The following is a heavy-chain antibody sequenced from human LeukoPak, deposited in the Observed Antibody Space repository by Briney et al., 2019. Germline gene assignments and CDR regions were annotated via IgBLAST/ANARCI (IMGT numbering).Heavy chain of an antibody. D-gene: IGHD5-18*01. CDR3: GKGLAYTYPYSGNMDV. J-gene: IGHJ6*03. CDR2: IRYDGTDK. CDR1: GFTVSSNY. V-gene: IGHV3-30*02. Sequence: GGSLRLSCAASGFTVSSNYMSWVRQAPGKGLEWVAFIRYDGTDKYYADSVKGRFTISRDNSENTVSLQLNSLRAEDTAVYYCGKGLAYTYPYSGNMDVWGTGTTVTISS.